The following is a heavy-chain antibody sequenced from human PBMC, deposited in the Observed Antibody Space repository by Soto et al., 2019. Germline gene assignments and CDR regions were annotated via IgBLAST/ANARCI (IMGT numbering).Heavy chain of an antibody. CDR2: ISPYNGNT. J-gene: IGHJ4*02. CDR1: GYTFTSYG. D-gene: IGHD3-10*01. CDR3: ASGPMVRGVIITGEYYFDY. Sequence: QVQLVQSGAEVKKPGASVKVSCKASGYTFTSYGISWVRQAPGQGLEWMGWISPYNGNTNYAQKLQGRVTMTTDTSTSTAYMELRSLRSDDTAVYYCASGPMVRGVIITGEYYFDYWGQGTLVTVSS. V-gene: IGHV1-18*04.